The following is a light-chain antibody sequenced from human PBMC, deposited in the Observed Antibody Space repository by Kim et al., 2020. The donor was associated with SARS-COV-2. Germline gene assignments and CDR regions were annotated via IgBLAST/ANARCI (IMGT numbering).Light chain of an antibody. CDR1: QSLNNN. J-gene: IGKJ4*01. Sequence: EIAMTQSPATVSVSPGERATLSCRANQSLNNNLAWYQQKPGQAPRLLMYGASSRATGIQARFTGSGSGTEFMLTISSLQSEDSAVYYCQQYNDWPLAFGGGTKVEI. V-gene: IGKV3-15*01. CDR2: GAS. CDR3: QQYNDWPLA.